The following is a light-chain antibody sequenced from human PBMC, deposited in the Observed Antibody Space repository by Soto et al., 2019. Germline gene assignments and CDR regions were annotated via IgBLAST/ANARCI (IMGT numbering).Light chain of an antibody. CDR1: QSISSNF. J-gene: IGKJ5*01. Sequence: EIVLTQSPGTLSLSPGERATLSCRASQSISSNFLAWHQHKPGQAPRLLIYGAASRAAGIPDRFSGSGSGTDFTLTISRLEPEDVAVYYCQQYGSSPFTFGQGTRLEIK. CDR2: GAA. CDR3: QQYGSSPFT. V-gene: IGKV3-20*01.